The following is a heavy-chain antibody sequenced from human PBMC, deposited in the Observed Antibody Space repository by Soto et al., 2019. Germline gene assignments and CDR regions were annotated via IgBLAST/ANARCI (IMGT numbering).Heavy chain of an antibody. CDR3: ARPFTGYSSGWPDAFDI. CDR1: GFTFSSYA. Sequence: EGSLRLSCAASGFTFSSYAMHWVRQAPGKGLEWVAVISYDGSNKYYADSVKGRFTISRDNSKNTLYLQMNSLRAEDTAVYYCARPFTGYSSGWPDAFDIWGQGTMVTVSS. D-gene: IGHD6-19*01. CDR2: ISYDGSNK. J-gene: IGHJ3*02. V-gene: IGHV3-30-3*01.